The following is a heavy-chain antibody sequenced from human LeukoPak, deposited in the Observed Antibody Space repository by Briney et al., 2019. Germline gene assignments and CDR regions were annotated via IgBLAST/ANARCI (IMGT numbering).Heavy chain of an antibody. CDR1: GGPISGSSYY. CDR2: IYYSGST. D-gene: IGHD6-19*01. CDR3: ARHGQQWLRLPFDY. Sequence: PSETLSLTRTVSGGPISGSSYYWGWIRQPPGKGLEWIGSIYYSGSTNYNPSLKSRVTISVDTSKNRVSLKLRSVTAADTAVYYCARHGQQWLRLPFDYWGQGTLVTVSS. J-gene: IGHJ4*02. V-gene: IGHV4-39*01.